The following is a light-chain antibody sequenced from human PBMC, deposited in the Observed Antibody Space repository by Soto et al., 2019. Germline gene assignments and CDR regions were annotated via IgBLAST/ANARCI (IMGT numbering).Light chain of an antibody. J-gene: IGKJ1*01. CDR2: AAS. Sequence: DIQLTQSPSFLSASVGDRVTITCRASQGISSYLAWYQQKPGKAPKLLIYAASTLQSGVPSRFSGSGSGAEVTLTISSLQPEAFATYYCQQLNSYPRTFGQGTKVEIK. CDR1: QGISSY. CDR3: QQLNSYPRT. V-gene: IGKV1-9*01.